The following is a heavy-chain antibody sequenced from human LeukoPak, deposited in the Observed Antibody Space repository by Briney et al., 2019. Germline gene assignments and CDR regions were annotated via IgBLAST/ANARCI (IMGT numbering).Heavy chain of an antibody. CDR2: INANTGGT. CDR3: AIPPCSDGYCYFDF. D-gene: IGHD2-15*01. J-gene: IGHJ4*02. CDR1: GFTFSRYF. Sequence: ASVKVSCKASGFTFSRYFMHWVRQATGQGLEWMGWINANTGGTKYAEKFQGRVTMTRDTSISTAYMELSRLTSDDTAVYYCAIPPCSDGYCYFDFWGQGTPVTVSS. V-gene: IGHV1-2*02.